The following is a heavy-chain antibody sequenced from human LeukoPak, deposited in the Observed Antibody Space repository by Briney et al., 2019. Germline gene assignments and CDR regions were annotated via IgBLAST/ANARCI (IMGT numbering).Heavy chain of an antibody. J-gene: IGHJ4*02. CDR1: RYIFTNYW. CDR3: ARRGFDSSGFVFDY. Sequence: GESLKISSKGSRYIFTNYWIGWVRQMPGKGLEWMGIIYPGDSDTRYSPSFQSQVTISADKTTSTAYLQWSSLKASDTAMYYCARRGFDSSGFVFDYWGRGTLVTVS. V-gene: IGHV5-51*01. CDR2: IYPGDSDT. D-gene: IGHD3-22*01.